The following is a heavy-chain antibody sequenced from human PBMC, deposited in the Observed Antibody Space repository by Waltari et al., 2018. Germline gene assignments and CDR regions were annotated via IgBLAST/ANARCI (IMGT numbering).Heavy chain of an antibody. J-gene: IGHJ6*02. Sequence: SGPGLVKPSETLSLTCTVSGGSISSHYWSWIRQPPGKGLEWIGYIYYSGSTNYNPSLKSRVTISVDTSKNQFSLKLSSVTAADTAVYYCARDSPPYGMDVWGQGTTVTVSS. CDR3: ARDSPPYGMDV. CDR1: GGSISSHY. V-gene: IGHV4-59*11. CDR2: IYYSGST.